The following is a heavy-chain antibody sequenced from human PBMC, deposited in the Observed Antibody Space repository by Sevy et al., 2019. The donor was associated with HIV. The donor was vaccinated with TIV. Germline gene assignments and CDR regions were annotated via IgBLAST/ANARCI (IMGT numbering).Heavy chain of an antibody. J-gene: IGHJ3*01. CDR1: GDSVSSNYAA. V-gene: IGHV6-1*01. D-gene: IGHD3-22*01. Sequence: KQSQTLSLTCGISGDSVSSNYAAWNWIRQSPSRGLEWLGRTYYRSKWYNEYATSVKGRITINPDTSKNQFSLQLNSVTPEDTAMYYCARDYCDIPICDHAFDVWGQGTMVTVSS. CDR2: TYYRSKWYN. CDR3: ARDYCDIPICDHAFDV.